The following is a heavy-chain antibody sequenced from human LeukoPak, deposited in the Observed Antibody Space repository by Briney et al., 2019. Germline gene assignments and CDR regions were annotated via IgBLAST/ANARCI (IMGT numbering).Heavy chain of an antibody. CDR1: GGSISSYY. CDR2: IYYSGST. D-gene: IGHD3-22*01. J-gene: IGHJ5*02. Sequence: PSGTLSLTCTVSGGSISSYYWSWIRQPPGKGLEWIGYIYYSGSTNYNPSLKSRVTISVDTSKNQFSLKLSSVTAADTAVYYCARGVIYYYDSSGYYPSWGQGTLVTVSS. CDR3: ARGVIYYYDSSGYYPS. V-gene: IGHV4-59*12.